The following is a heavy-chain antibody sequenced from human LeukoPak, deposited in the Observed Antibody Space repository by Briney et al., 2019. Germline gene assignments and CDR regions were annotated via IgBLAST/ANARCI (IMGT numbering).Heavy chain of an antibody. Sequence: SETLSLTCAVYGGSFSGYYWSWIRQPPGKGLEWIGEINHSGSTNYNPSLKSRVTISVDTSKNQFSLKLNSVTAAGTAVYYCARVVYGDSSKDFDYWGQGTLVTVSS. D-gene: IGHD4-17*01. CDR2: INHSGST. V-gene: IGHV4-34*01. CDR1: GGSFSGYY. J-gene: IGHJ4*02. CDR3: ARVVYGDSSKDFDY.